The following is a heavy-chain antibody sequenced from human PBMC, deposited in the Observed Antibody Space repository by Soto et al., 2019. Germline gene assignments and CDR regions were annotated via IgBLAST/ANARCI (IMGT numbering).Heavy chain of an antibody. CDR3: ARGTYGDYVFGFDY. D-gene: IGHD4-17*01. CDR2: IIPILGVA. Sequence: SVKVSCKASGGTFSSYTISWVRQAPGQGLEWMGRIIPILGVANYAQKFQGRVTITADKSTSTAYMELSSLRSEDTAVYYCARGTYGDYVFGFDYWGQGTLVTVSS. J-gene: IGHJ4*02. V-gene: IGHV1-69*02. CDR1: GGTFSSYT.